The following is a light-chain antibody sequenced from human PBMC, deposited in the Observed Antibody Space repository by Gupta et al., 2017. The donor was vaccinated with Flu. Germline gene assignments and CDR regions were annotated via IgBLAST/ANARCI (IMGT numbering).Light chain of an antibody. CDR2: END. V-gene: IGLV1-51*02. CDR3: ATWDGSGIDGTYV. Sequence: IYENDKRPSGIPDRFSGSKSGTSATLAITGLQTGDEADYYCATWDGSGIDGTYVFGTGTKVTVL. J-gene: IGLJ1*01.